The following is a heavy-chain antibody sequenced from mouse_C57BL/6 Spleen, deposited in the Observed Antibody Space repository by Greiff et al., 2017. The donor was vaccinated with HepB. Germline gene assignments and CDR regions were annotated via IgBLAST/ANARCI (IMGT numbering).Heavy chain of an antibody. J-gene: IGHJ4*01. CDR2: ISSGSSTI. CDR3: ARGGRNYAMDY. Sequence: EVQVVESGGGLVKPGGSLKLSCAASGFTFSDYGMHWVRQAPEKGLEWVAYISSGSSTIYYADTVKGRFTISRDKAKNTLFLQMTSLRSEDTAMYYCARGGRNYAMDYWGPGTSVTVSS. V-gene: IGHV5-17*01. CDR1: GFTFSDYG.